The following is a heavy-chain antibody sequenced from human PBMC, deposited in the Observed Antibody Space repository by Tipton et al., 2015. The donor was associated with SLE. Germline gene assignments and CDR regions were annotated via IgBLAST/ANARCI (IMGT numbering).Heavy chain of an antibody. Sequence: SLRLSCAASGFTFSSYAMSWVRQAPGKGLEWVSAISGSGGSTYYADSVKGRFTISRDNSKNTLYLQMNSLRAEDTAVYYCARERDSYSSSWYLAEDYYYGMDVWGQGTTVTVSS. V-gene: IGHV3-23*01. CDR2: ISGSGGST. J-gene: IGHJ6*02. D-gene: IGHD6-13*01. CDR3: ARERDSYSSSWYLAEDYYYGMDV. CDR1: GFTFSSYA.